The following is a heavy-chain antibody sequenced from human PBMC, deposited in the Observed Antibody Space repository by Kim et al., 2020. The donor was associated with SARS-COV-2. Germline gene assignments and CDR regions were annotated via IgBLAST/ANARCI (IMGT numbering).Heavy chain of an antibody. CDR3: ARHIVVVPADMPGWFDP. D-gene: IGHD2-2*01. CDR2: IYYSGST. CDR1: GGSISSSSYY. J-gene: IGHJ5*02. Sequence: SETLSLTCTVSGGSISSSSYYWGWIRQPPGKGLEWIGSIYYSGSTYYNPSLKSRVTISVDTSKNQFSLKLSSVTAADTAVYYCARHIVVVPADMPGWFDPWGQGTLVTVSS. V-gene: IGHV4-39*01.